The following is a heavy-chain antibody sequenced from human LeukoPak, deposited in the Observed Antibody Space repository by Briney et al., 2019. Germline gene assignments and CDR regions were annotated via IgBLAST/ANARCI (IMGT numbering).Heavy chain of an antibody. CDR1: GFTFSSHG. V-gene: IGHV3-30*18. D-gene: IGHD3-3*01. CDR3: AKAYYDFWSGYYPPGY. J-gene: IGHJ4*02. CDR2: ISYDGSNK. Sequence: PGGSLRLSCAASGFTFSSHGMHWVRQAPGKGLEWVAVISYDGSNKYYADSVKGRFTISRDNSKNTLYLQMNSLRAEDTAVYYCAKAYYDFWSGYYPPGYWGQGTLVTVSS.